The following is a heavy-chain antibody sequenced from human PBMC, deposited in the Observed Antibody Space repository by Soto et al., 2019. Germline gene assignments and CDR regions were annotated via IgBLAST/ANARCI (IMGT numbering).Heavy chain of an antibody. CDR1: GFTFSSHS. D-gene: IGHD2-8*02. CDR2: ASSDGGTK. J-gene: IGHJ5*02. CDR3: AREVLTTHWYFDN. Sequence: GGSLRLSCLTSGFTFSSHSMHWFRQTPAKGLEWVAVASSDGGTKFYADSVKGRFTISRDNSKNTLYLHMNNLRVEDTAVYYCAREVLTTHWYFDNWGQGIMVTVSS. V-gene: IGHV3-30*14.